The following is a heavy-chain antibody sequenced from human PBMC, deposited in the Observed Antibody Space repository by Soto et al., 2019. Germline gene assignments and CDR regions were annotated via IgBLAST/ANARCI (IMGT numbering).Heavy chain of an antibody. D-gene: IGHD3-9*01. CDR2: IYPGDSDT. J-gene: IGHJ4*02. V-gene: IGHV5-51*01. CDR3: ARGVLSGSRYDILTGYCFDY. Sequence: PGESLKISCKGSVYSFTGYWIGWVRQMPGKGLEWMGIIYPGDSDTRYSPSFQGQVTISADKSISTAYLQWSSLKASDTAMYYFARGVLSGSRYDILTGYCFDYWGQGTLVTVSS. CDR1: VYSFTGYW.